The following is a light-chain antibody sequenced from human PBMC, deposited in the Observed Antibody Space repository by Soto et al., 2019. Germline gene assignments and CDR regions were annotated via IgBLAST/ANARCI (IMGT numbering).Light chain of an antibody. CDR2: ADN. V-gene: IGLV1-47*02. Sequence: QSVLTQPPSVSGTPGQTVTISFSGTFSNVGNNYLYWYQQLPGAAPRLLISADNQRPSGVPDRFSGSKSGSSASLAISELRSEDEGDYYCGAWDDSVTGPVFGGGTKLTVL. CDR3: GAWDDSVTGPV. J-gene: IGLJ3*02. CDR1: FSNVGNNY.